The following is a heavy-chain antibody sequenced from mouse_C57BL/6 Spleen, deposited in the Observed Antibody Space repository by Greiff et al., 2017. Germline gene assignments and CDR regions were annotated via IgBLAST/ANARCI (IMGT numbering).Heavy chain of an antibody. J-gene: IGHJ2*01. CDR2: INPYNGDT. V-gene: IGHV1-20*01. D-gene: IGHD2-10*01. CDR3: ARRPYYGNFFDD. CDR1: GYSFTGYF. Sequence: EVKLQESGPELVKPGASVKISCKASGYSFTGYFMNWVMQSHGKSLEWIGRINPYNGDTFYNQKFKGKATLTVDKSSSTAHMELRSLTSEDSAVYYCARRPYYGNFFDDWGQGTTLTVSS.